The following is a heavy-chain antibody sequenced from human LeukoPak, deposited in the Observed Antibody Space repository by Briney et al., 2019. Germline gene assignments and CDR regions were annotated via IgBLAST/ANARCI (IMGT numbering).Heavy chain of an antibody. CDR3: ARLRSGTSPDY. V-gene: IGHV4-39*01. CDR1: GGSISSSSYY. CDR2: IYYSGST. Sequence: PSETLSLTCTVSGGSISSSSYYWGWIRQPPGKGLEWIGSIYYSGSTYYNPSLKSRVTISVDTSKNQFSLKLSSVTAADTAVYYCARLRSGTSPDYWGQGTLDTVSS. D-gene: IGHD2-2*01. J-gene: IGHJ4*02.